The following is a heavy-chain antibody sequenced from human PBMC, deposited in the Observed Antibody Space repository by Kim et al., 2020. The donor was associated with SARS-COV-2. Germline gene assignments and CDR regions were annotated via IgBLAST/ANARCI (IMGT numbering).Heavy chain of an antibody. D-gene: IGHD3-16*01. CDR1: GFTFSCYA. Sequence: GGSLRLSCEASGFTFSCYAMHWVRQAPGQGLEWVAGISIDGSCKNYADSVKGRLTISRDDSKTTLYLQMNSLRAEDTAAYSCAREPSVFHLGAIFYFWG. J-gene: IGHJ4*01. CDR2: ISIDGSCK. CDR3: AREPSVFHLGAIFYF. V-gene: IGHV3-30*04.